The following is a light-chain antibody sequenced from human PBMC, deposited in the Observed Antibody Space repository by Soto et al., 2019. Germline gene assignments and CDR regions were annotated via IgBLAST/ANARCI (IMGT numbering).Light chain of an antibody. Sequence: DIQLTQSPSFLSASVGDRVTITCLTSQGISSYLAWYQQKPGKAPQLLISAASTLQSGVPSRFSGSGSGTEFPLTISSLQPEDFATYYCQQLKSYPLSFGGGTKVEI. CDR3: QQLKSYPLS. CDR1: QGISSY. V-gene: IGKV1-9*01. CDR2: AAS. J-gene: IGKJ4*01.